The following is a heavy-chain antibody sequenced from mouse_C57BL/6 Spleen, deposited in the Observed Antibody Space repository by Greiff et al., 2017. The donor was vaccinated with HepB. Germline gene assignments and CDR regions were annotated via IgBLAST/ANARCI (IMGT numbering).Heavy chain of an antibody. Sequence: EVQLQQSGPELVKPGASVKISCKASGYSFTGYYMNWVKQSPEKSLEWIGEINPSTGGTTYNQKFKAKATLTVDKSSSTAYMQLKSLTSEDSAVYYCARQDDGSSYRYFDVWGTGTTVTVSS. J-gene: IGHJ1*03. V-gene: IGHV1-42*01. CDR2: INPSTGGT. CDR1: GYSFTGYY. D-gene: IGHD1-1*01. CDR3: ARQDDGSSYRYFDV.